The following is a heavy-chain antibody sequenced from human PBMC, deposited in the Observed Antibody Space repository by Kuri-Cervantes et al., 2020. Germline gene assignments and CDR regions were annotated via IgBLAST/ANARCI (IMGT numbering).Heavy chain of an antibody. V-gene: IGHV3-30*18. D-gene: IGHD3-3*02. CDR1: GFTFSSYS. J-gene: IGHJ6*02. CDR2: ISYDGSNK. CDR3: AKDKHFGYYYGMDV. Sequence: GESLKISCAASGFTFSSYSMNWVRQAPGKGLEWVAVISYDGSNKYYADSVKGRFTISRDNAKNSLYLQMNSLRAEDTALYYCAKDKHFGYYYGMDVWGQGTTVTVSS.